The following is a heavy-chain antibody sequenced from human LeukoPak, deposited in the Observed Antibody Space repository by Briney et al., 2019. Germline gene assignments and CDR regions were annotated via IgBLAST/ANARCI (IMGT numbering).Heavy chain of an antibody. D-gene: IGHD1-26*01. J-gene: IGHJ4*02. CDR2: IYYSGST. CDR3: AKYVRLGARGYYFDY. CDR1: GGSISSSSYY. Sequence: SETLSLTCTVSGGSISSSSYYWGGIRQPPGKGLEWIGSIYYSGSTYYNPSLKSRVTISVDTSKNQFSLKLSSVTAADTAVYYCAKYVRLGARGYYFDYWGQGTLVSVSS. V-gene: IGHV4-39*01.